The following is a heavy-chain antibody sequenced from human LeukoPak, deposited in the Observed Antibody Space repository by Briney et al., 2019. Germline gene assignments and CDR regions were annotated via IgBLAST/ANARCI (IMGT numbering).Heavy chain of an antibody. CDR3: ARVRGSSWHYFDY. D-gene: IGHD6-13*01. V-gene: IGHV4-38-2*02. CDR2: IYHSGST. Sequence: SETLSLTCTVSGYSISSGYYWGWIRQPPGKGLEWIGSIYHSGSTYYNTSLKSRVTISVDTSKNQISLKLSSVTAADTAVYYCARVRGSSWHYFDYWGQGTLVTVSS. CDR1: GYSISSGYY. J-gene: IGHJ4*02.